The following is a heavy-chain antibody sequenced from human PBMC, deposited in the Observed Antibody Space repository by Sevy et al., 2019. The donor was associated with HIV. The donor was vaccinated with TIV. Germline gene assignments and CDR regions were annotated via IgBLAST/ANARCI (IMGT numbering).Heavy chain of an antibody. J-gene: IGHJ5*02. CDR1: GYTFTTYG. CDR3: ARSTQVAGRSNWFDP. V-gene: IGHV1-18*01. D-gene: IGHD6-19*01. Sequence: ASVKVSCKASGYTFTTYGITWVRQAPGQGLEWMGWISTYNSMIYYAQKFQGRVTMTTDTSTSTAYMELRSLRSDDTAVYYCARSTQVAGRSNWFDPWGQGTLVTVSS. CDR2: ISTYNSMI.